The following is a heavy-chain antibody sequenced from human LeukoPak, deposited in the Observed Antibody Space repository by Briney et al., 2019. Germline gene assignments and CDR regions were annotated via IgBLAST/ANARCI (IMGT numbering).Heavy chain of an antibody. CDR2: ISGSGGST. Sequence: GGSLRLSCAASGFTFSSYAMSWVRQAPGKGLEWVSAISGSGGSTYYADSVKGRLTISRDSSKNTLYLQMNSLRAEDTAVYYCAKVESRLGTYQYIYWGQGTLVTVPS. J-gene: IGHJ4*02. V-gene: IGHV3-23*01. D-gene: IGHD6-6*01. CDR3: AKVESRLGTYQYIY. CDR1: GFTFSSYA.